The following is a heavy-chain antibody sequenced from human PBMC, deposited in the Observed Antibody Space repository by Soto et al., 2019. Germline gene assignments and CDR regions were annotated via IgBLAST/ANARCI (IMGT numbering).Heavy chain of an antibody. J-gene: IGHJ4*02. D-gene: IGHD1-7*01. CDR2: IKSKTNNYAT. CDR1: GFTFSGFN. V-gene: IGHV3-73*01. Sequence: EVQLVESGGGLVQPGGSLKLSCAASGFTFSGFNMHWVRQASGKGLEWIGRIKSKTNNYATEYAASVEGRFTISRDDSKNTAYLQMNSLKTEVTAGYYCFWRNSQPQVVDYWGQGTLVIVSS. CDR3: FWRNSQPQVVDY.